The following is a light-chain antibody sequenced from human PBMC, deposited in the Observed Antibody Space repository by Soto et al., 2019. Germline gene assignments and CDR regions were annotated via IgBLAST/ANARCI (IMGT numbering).Light chain of an antibody. CDR2: AAS. J-gene: IGKJ5*01. Sequence: DIQMTQSPSSLSPSVGDRVTITCRASESISSHLNWYQPKSGRAPHPLIHAASTLQTGVPSRFSGSGSGTDFNLTIGSLHPEDFSTYYCQQSYSVPITFGQGTRLEIK. CDR1: ESISSH. CDR3: QQSYSVPIT. V-gene: IGKV1-39*01.